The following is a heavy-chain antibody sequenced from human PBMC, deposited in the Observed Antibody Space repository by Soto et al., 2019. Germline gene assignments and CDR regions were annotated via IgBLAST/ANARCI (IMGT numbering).Heavy chain of an antibody. D-gene: IGHD3-3*01. V-gene: IGHV4-4*02. CDR1: GGSMSSSNW. CDR2: THHSGRT. CDR3: ARRGDYDFWDFDY. J-gene: IGHJ4*02. Sequence: SETLSLTCTVSGGSMSSSNWWNWVRQPPGKGLEWIGETHHSGRTNYNPSLKSRVTISVDKSKNHFSLKLSSVTAADTAVYYCARRGDYDFWDFDYWGQGTLVTVSS.